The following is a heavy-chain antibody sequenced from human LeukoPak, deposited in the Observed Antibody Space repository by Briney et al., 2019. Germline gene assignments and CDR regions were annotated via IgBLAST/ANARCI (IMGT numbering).Heavy chain of an antibody. D-gene: IGHD2-2*01. Sequence: ASVKVSCKASGYTFTSYGISWVRQAPGQGLAWMGWISAYNGNTNYAQKLQGRVTMTTDTSTSTAYMELRSLRSDDTAVYYYARDTDIVVVPAAMGYYYYYGMDVWGQGTTVTVSS. CDR1: GYTFTSYG. CDR2: ISAYNGNT. J-gene: IGHJ6*02. CDR3: ARDTDIVVVPAAMGYYYYYGMDV. V-gene: IGHV1-18*01.